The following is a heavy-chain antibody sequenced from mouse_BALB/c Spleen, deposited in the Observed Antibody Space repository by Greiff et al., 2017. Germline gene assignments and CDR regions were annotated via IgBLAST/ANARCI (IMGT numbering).Heavy chain of an antibody. J-gene: IGHJ1*01. CDR2: ISSGSSTI. CDR3: ARGYYRYDWYFDV. CDR1: GFTFSSFG. V-gene: IGHV5-17*02. Sequence: EVMLVESGGGLVQPGGSRKLSCAASGFTFSSFGMHWVRQAPEKGLEWVAYISSGSSTIYYADTVKGRFTISRDNPKNTLFLQMTSLRSEDTAMYYCARGYYRYDWYFDVWGAGTTVTVSS. D-gene: IGHD2-14*01.